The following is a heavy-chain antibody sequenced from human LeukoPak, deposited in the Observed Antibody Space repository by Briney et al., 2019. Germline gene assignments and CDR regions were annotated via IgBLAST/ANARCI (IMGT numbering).Heavy chain of an antibody. CDR3: ARDRGYSSSWYYYYYMDV. V-gene: IGHV4-4*07. J-gene: IGHJ6*03. Sequence: KPSETLSLTCTVSGGSLSSYYWSWIRQPAGKGLEWIGRIYTSGSTNYNPSLKSRVTMSVDTSKNQFSPKVSSVTAADTAVYYCARDRGYSSSWYYYYYMDVWGKGTTVTVSS. D-gene: IGHD6-13*01. CDR1: GGSLSSYY. CDR2: IYTSGST.